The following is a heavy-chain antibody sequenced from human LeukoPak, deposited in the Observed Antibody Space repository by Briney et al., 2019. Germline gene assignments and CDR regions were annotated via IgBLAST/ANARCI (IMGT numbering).Heavy chain of an antibody. Sequence: ASVKVSCKASGGTFSSYAISWVRQAPGQGLEWMGRIIPILGIANYAQKFQGRVTITADKSTSTAYMELSSLRSEDTAVYYCARNGDYDFWSGLNVWGRGTTVTVSS. CDR2: IIPILGIA. D-gene: IGHD3-3*01. V-gene: IGHV1-69*04. CDR1: GGTFSSYA. J-gene: IGHJ6*02. CDR3: ARNGDYDFWSGLNV.